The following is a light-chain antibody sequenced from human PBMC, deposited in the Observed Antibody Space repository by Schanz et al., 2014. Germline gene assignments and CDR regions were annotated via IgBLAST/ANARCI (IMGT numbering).Light chain of an antibody. J-gene: IGLJ3*02. CDR3: AAWDDSLKGWV. Sequence: QSVLTQPPSVSGAPGQRVTISCTGSSSNIGTGCDVHWYQQLPGTAPKLLISGNNNRPSGVPDRFSGSKSGTSASLAISGLQSEEEADYYCAAWDDSLKGWVFGGGTKLTVL. V-gene: IGLV1-40*01. CDR1: SSNIGTGCD. CDR2: GNN.